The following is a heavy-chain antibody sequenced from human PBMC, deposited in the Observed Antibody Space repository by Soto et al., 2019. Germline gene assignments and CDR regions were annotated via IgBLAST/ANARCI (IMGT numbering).Heavy chain of an antibody. CDR3: AKPKGPPGPY. CDR1: RFTFSSDP. Sequence: GWSVRNSCAACRFTFSSDPMSWVRQAPGKGLEWVSAISGSGGSTYYADSVKGRFTISRDNSKNTLYLQMNSLRAEDTAVYYCAKPKGPPGPYWGQGTLVTVSS. J-gene: IGHJ4*02. D-gene: IGHD7-27*01. CDR2: ISGSGGST. V-gene: IGHV3-23*01.